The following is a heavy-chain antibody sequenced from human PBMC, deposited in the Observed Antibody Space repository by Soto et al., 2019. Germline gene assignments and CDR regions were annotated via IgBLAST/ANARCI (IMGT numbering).Heavy chain of an antibody. CDR2: ISAYNGNT. V-gene: IGHV1-18*01. CDR3: ARDKGRFGELQIDY. CDR1: GYTFTSYG. D-gene: IGHD3-10*01. Sequence: ASVKVSCKASGYTFTSYGISWVRQAPGQGLEWMGWISAYNGNTNYAQKLQGRVTMTTDTSTSTAYMELRSLRSDDTAVYYCARDKGRFGELQIDYWGQGTLVTVSS. J-gene: IGHJ4*02.